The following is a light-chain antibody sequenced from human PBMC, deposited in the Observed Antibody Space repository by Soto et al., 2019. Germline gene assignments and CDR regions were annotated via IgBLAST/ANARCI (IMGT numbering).Light chain of an antibody. Sequence: EIVFPQNTVTLSLSPRERATLSLKARQSVGSNLAWYQQKPGQAPRLLIYGASTRATGIPARFSGSGSETEFTLTISSLQAEDSAVYFCQQYNNWPTWTFGQGTKVDIK. V-gene: IGKV3-15*01. CDR1: QSVGSN. CDR3: QQYNNWPTWT. CDR2: GAS. J-gene: IGKJ1*01.